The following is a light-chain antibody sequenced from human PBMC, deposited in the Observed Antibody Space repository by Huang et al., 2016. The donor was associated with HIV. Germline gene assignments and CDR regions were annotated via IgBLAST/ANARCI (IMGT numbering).Light chain of an antibody. V-gene: IGKV3-20*01. J-gene: IGKJ2*01. CDR1: QTVRNSY. CDR2: GAY. Sequence: EIVLTQSPGTLSLSPGERATLSCRASQTVRNSYLAWYQQKPGQVPRRLIYGAYNRAGGIPDRFSGSQSGTDVTLAISRLEPEDFAVYYCQQYGSSPRTFGQGTKLEIK. CDR3: QQYGSSPRT.